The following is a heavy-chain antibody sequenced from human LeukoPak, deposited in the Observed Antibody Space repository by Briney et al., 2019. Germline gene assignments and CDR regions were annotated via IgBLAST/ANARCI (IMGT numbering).Heavy chain of an antibody. Sequence: PSETLSLTCTASGASISSCYWIWIRQPAGKGLEWIGRIYTSGDINYKPSLQSRVTMSIDTSKSQFSLNLSSVTAADTSVYYCAGGPGIPFYWGQGTLVTVSS. CDR3: AGGPGIPFY. V-gene: IGHV4-4*07. D-gene: IGHD1-14*01. CDR2: IYTSGDI. J-gene: IGHJ4*02. CDR1: GASISSCY.